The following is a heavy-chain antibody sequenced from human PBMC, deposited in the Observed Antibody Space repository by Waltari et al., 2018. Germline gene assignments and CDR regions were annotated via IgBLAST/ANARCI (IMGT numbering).Heavy chain of an antibody. CDR3: AAGGTDLRY. J-gene: IGHJ4*02. CDR2: IVVGSGNT. V-gene: IGHV1-58*01. Sequence: QMHLVQSGPEVKKPGTSVKVSCEAPGSTVISSAVHWVRQARGRRLEWIGWIVVGSGNTHSEQNFQERVTFTRDVSTGTAYLELSSLRSEDTAIYYCAAGGTDLRYWGQGTLVTVSS. CDR1: GSTVISSA. D-gene: IGHD6-25*01.